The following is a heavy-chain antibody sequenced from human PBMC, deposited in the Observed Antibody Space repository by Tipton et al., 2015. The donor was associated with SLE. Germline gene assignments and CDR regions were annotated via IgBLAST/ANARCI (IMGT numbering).Heavy chain of an antibody. CDR2: ISGSGGST. Sequence: SLRLSCAASGFTFSSYAMSWVRQAPGKGLEWVSVISGSGGSTYYADSVKGRFTISRDNSKNTLYLQMNSLRAEDTAVYYCARDRDYGDYRRNAFDIWGQGTMVTVSS. V-gene: IGHV3-23*01. CDR1: GFTFSSYA. D-gene: IGHD4-17*01. CDR3: ARDRDYGDYRRNAFDI. J-gene: IGHJ3*02.